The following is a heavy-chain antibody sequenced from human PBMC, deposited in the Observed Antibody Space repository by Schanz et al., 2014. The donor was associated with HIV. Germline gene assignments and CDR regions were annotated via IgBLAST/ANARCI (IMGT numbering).Heavy chain of an antibody. D-gene: IGHD2-15*01. J-gene: IGHJ4*02. CDR3: AKWGDGYCTGGSCGGIFDS. Sequence: QVQLVESGGGVVQPGRSLRLSCAASGFTFSSYGMHWVRQAPGKGLEWVAVISYDGTNKQYTDSVKGRFSVSRDNSQNTLYLQMNSLRDEDTAVYYCAKWGDGYCTGGSCGGIFDSWGQGTLVTVSS. CDR1: GFTFSSYG. V-gene: IGHV3-30*18. CDR2: ISYDGTNK.